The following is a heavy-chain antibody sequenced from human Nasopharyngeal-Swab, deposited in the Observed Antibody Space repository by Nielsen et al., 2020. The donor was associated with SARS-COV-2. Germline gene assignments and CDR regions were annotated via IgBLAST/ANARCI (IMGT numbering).Heavy chain of an antibody. J-gene: IGHJ4*02. D-gene: IGHD2-2*01. CDR3: ARIEDCSSTSCYDYFDY. CDR2: INHRGSP. Sequence: WSRQPPGKGLEWIGVINHRGSPNYTPSLKSRVTISVDTSKNQFTLKLSSVTAADTAVYYCARIEDCSSTSCYDYFDYWGQGTLVTVSS. V-gene: IGHV4-34*01.